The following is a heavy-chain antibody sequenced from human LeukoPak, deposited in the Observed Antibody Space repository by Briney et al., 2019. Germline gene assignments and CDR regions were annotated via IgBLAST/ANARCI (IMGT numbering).Heavy chain of an antibody. CDR2: ISAYNGNT. D-gene: IGHD5-24*01. Sequence: ASVKVSCKASVYTFTSCGISWVRQARGQGLEWMGWISAYNGNTNYAQKFQGRVIMTTDTSTSTAYMELRSLRSDDTAVYYCARDKVEMATIFDYWGQGTLVTVSS. CDR3: ARDKVEMATIFDY. CDR1: VYTFTSCG. J-gene: IGHJ4*02. V-gene: IGHV1-18*01.